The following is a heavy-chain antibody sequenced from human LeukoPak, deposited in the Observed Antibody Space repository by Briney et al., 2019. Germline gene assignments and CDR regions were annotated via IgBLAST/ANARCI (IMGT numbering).Heavy chain of an antibody. CDR1: GFTFSSSW. J-gene: IGHJ4*02. CDR3: ARDRLRWPKIDY. CDR2: SRNKANSYAT. Sequence: GGSLRLSCAASGFTFSSSWMSWVRQAPGKGLEWVGRSRNKANSYATDYAAAVMGRFSISRDDSKNSLYLQMNRLKPEDTAVYYCARDRLRWPKIDYWGQGTLVTVSS. D-gene: IGHD4-23*01. V-gene: IGHV3-72*01.